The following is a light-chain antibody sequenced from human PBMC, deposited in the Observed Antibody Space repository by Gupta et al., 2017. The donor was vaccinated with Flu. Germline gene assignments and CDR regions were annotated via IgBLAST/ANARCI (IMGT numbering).Light chain of an antibody. CDR1: QSVGSY. CDR3: QQRSNWPPSLT. V-gene: IGKV3-11*01. CDR2: DAS. J-gene: IGKJ4*01. Sequence: EIVLTQSPATLSLSPGERATLSCRASQSVGSYLAWYQQKRGQAPRLLLYDASNRATGIPARFSGSGSGTDFTLTIRSLEPEDFAVYYCQQRSNWPPSLTFGGGAKVEIK.